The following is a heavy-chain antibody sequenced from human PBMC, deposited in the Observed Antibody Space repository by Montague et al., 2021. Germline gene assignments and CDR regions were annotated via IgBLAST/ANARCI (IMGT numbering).Heavy chain of an antibody. CDR3: ATRGTIVRGDICPQYFDY. J-gene: IGHJ4*02. Sequence: SLRLSCAASTFTFSTYAMSWVRQAPGTGLEWLSSIGGSGDDTHYADSVKGRFTISRDISRNTLYLQMNSLTAEDTAVYFCATRGTIVRGDICPQYFDYWGQGTQVTVSS. D-gene: IGHD3-10*01. V-gene: IGHV3-23*01. CDR1: TFTFSTYA. CDR2: IGGSGDDT.